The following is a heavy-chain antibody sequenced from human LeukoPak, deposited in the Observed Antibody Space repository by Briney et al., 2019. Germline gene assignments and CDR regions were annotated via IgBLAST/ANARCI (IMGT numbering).Heavy chain of an antibody. CDR2: IKQDGSEK. D-gene: IGHD1-26*01. V-gene: IGHV3-7*01. J-gene: IGHJ6*03. CDR1: GFTFSSYW. CDR3: ARYHYSGSYLSYYYYYYMDV. Sequence: GGSLRLSCAASGFTFSSYWMSWVRQAPGKGLEWVANIKQDGSEKYYVDSVKGRFTVSRDNAKNSLYLQMNSLRAEDTAVYYCARYHYSGSYLSYYYYYYMDVWGKGTTVTISS.